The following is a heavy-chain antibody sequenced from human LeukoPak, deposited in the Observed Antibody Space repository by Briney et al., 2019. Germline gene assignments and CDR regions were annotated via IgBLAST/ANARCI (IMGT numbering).Heavy chain of an antibody. CDR3: AKGALYYYYYMDV. CDR2: VWYDGSNK. CDR1: GFTFSSYG. Sequence: GGSLRLSCAASGFTFSSYGMHWVGQAPGKGREGVAVVWYDGSNKYYADSVKGRFTISRDNSKNTLYLQMNSLRAEDTAVYYCAKGALYYYYYMDVWGKGSTVTVSS. J-gene: IGHJ6*03. V-gene: IGHV3-33*06.